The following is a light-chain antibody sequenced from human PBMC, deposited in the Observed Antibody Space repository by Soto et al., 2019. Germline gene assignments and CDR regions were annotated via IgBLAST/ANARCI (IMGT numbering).Light chain of an antibody. V-gene: IGLV2-11*01. CDR2: DVN. CDR3: CSYTVRYTLL. Sequence: QSALTQPRSVSGSPGQSVTISCTGTSNDVGGYNYVSWYQQHPGKAPKVLIYDVNKRPSGVPDRLSGSRSGNTASLTISGLQAEDEADYYCCSYTVRYTLLFGGGTKVTVL. CDR1: SNDVGGYNY. J-gene: IGLJ2*01.